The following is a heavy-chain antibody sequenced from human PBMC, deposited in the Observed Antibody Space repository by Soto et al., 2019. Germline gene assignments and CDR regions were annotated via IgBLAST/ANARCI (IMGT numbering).Heavy chain of an antibody. D-gene: IGHD4-17*01. CDR2: IYPGDSDT. Sequence: GESLKISCKGSGYSFTSYWIGWVRQMPGKGLEWMGIIYPGDSDTRYSPSFQGQVTISADKSISTAYLQWSSLKASDTAMYYCARLTTTVPEKFNYGMDVWGQGTTVTVCS. J-gene: IGHJ6*02. CDR3: ARLTTTVPEKFNYGMDV. CDR1: GYSFTSYW. V-gene: IGHV5-51*01.